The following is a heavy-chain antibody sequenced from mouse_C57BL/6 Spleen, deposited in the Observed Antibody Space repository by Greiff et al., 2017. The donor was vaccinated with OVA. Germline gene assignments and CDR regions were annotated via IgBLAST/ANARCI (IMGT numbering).Heavy chain of an antibody. CDR3: TREEGGTGYFDV. J-gene: IGHJ1*03. D-gene: IGHD4-1*01. V-gene: IGHV1-15*01. CDR1: GYTFTDYE. CDR2: IDPETGGT. Sequence: VQLVESGAELVRPGASVTLSCKASGYTFTDYEMHWVKQTPVHGLEWIGAIDPETGGTAYNQKFKGKAILTADKSSSTAYMELRSLTSEDSAVYYCTREEGGTGYFDVWGTGTTVTVSS.